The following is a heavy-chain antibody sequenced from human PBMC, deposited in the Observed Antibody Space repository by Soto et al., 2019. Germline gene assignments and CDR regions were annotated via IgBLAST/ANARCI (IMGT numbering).Heavy chain of an antibody. CDR3: ARARPYGDYAFGDY. V-gene: IGHV3-11*01. CDR2: ISSSGSTI. J-gene: IGHJ4*02. Sequence: GGSLRLSCAASGFTFSDYYMSWIRQAPGKGLEWVSYISSSGSTIYYAESVKGQFTISRDNAKNSLYLQMNSLRAEDTAVYYCARARPYGDYAFGDYWGQGTLVTVSS. CDR1: GFTFSDYY. D-gene: IGHD4-17*01.